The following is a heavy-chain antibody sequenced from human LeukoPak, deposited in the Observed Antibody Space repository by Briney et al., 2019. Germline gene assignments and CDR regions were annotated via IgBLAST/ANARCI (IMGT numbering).Heavy chain of an antibody. CDR2: IYISGST. Sequence: SETLSLTCTVSGGSISIYYWSWIRQPAGKGLEWIGRIYISGSTNYNPSLKSRVTMSVDTSKNQFSLKLSSVTAADTAVYYCARGYSSSWYFNWFDPWGQGTLVTVSS. CDR3: ARGYSSSWYFNWFDP. D-gene: IGHD6-13*01. CDR1: GGSISIYY. J-gene: IGHJ5*02. V-gene: IGHV4-4*07.